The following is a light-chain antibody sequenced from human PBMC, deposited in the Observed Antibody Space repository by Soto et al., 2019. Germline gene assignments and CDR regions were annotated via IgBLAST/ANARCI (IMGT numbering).Light chain of an antibody. V-gene: IGLV1-44*01. J-gene: IGLJ1*01. Sequence: QSVLTQPPSASGTPGQRVTISCSGSSSNIGSNTVNWYQQLPGTAPKLLIYSNNQRPSGVPDRFSGSKSGTSASLAISGLQSEDEADYSCAAWDDSLNGLYVFGTGTKVTVL. CDR1: SSNIGSNT. CDR2: SNN. CDR3: AAWDDSLNGLYV.